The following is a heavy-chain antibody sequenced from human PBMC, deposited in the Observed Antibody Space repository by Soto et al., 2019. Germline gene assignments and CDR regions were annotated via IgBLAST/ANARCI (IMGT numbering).Heavy chain of an antibody. CDR3: ASHILTGYKDAFDI. D-gene: IGHD3-9*01. V-gene: IGHV4-39*01. Sequence: QLQLQESGPGLVKPSETLSLTCTVSGGSISSSSYYWSWIRQPPGKGLEWIGSIYYSGSTYYNPSLKSRVTISVDTSKNQFSLKLSSVTAADTAVYYCASHILTGYKDAFDIWGQGTMVTVSS. CDR1: GGSISSSSYY. CDR2: IYYSGST. J-gene: IGHJ3*02.